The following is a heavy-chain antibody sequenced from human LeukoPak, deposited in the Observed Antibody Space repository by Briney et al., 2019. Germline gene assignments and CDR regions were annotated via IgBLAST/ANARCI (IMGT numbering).Heavy chain of an antibody. D-gene: IGHD3-22*01. CDR2: INQGGSEK. CDR1: GFTFSTYW. Sequence: PGGSLRLSCAASGFTFSTYWISWVRQAPGKGLEWVANINQGGSEKHYADSMRGRFTISRGNAKNSLFLEMNSLRAEDTAVYFCARDLYYFESSGYYASDFWGQGTLVTVSS. CDR3: ARDLYYFESSGYYASDF. V-gene: IGHV3-7*01. J-gene: IGHJ4*02.